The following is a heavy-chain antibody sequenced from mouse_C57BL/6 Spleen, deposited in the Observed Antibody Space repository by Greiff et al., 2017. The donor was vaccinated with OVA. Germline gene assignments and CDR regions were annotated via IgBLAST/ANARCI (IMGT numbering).Heavy chain of an antibody. D-gene: IGHD2-3*01. J-gene: IGHJ2*01. CDR2: IYPGSGST. V-gene: IGHV1-55*01. CDR3: ARSGGMGAYFDY. Sequence: QVQLKQPGAELVKPGASVKMSCKASGYTFTSYWITWVKQRPGQGLEWIGDIYPGSGSTNYNEKFKSKATLTVDTSSSTAYMQLSSLTSEDSAVYYCARSGGMGAYFDYWGQGTTLTVSS. CDR1: GYTFTSYW.